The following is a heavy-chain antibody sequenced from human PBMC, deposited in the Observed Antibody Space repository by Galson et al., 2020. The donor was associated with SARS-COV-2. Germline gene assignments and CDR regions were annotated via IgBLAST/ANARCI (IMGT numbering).Heavy chain of an antibody. CDR3: TATRAY. Sequence: GGSLRLSCAASGFTFSSYWMHRVRQAPGKGLVWVSRINSNGSITSYADSVKGRFTISRDNAKNTLYLQMNSLRAEDTALYYCTATRAYWGQGTLVTVSS. D-gene: IGHD1-26*01. V-gene: IGHV3-74*01. CDR2: INSNGSIT. CDR1: GFTFSSYW. J-gene: IGHJ4*02.